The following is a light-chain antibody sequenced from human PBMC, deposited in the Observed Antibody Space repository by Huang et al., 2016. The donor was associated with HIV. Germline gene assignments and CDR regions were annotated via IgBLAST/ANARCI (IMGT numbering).Light chain of an antibody. V-gene: IGKV3-15*01. J-gene: IGKJ4*01. CDR3: QQYNNWPPLT. Sequence: EIVMTQSPATLSVSPGERATLSCRASQSVNRNLARYQTKPGHAPRLLIDGASTRATGVPATFSGSGSGTEFTLTISSLQSEDFAVYYCQQYNNWPPLTFGGGTKVEIK. CDR1: QSVNRN. CDR2: GAS.